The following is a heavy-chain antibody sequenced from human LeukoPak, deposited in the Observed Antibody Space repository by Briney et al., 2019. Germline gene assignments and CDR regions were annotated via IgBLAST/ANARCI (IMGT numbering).Heavy chain of an antibody. V-gene: IGHV3-74*01. CDR3: AGSPYGDYSFDY. Sequence: GGTLRLSCAASGFTFSSYWMHWVRQAPGKGLVWVSGINSDGRSTSYADSVKGRFTISRDNAKNTLYLHMDSLRAEDTAVYYSAGSPYGDYSFDYWGQGTLVTVSS. CDR1: GFTFSSYW. D-gene: IGHD4-17*01. CDR2: INSDGRST. J-gene: IGHJ4*02.